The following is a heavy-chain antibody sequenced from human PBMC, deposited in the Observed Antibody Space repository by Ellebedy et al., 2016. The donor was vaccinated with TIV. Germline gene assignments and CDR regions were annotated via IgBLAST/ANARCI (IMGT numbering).Heavy chain of an antibody. CDR1: GFSFRSYW. D-gene: IGHD4-17*01. Sequence: GGSLRLSCAASGFSFRSYWMSWVRQAPGKGLEWVANIYQDGSDEYYLDSVKGRFTISRDTDNKALFLQMNSLRVEDTAVYYCTRRGSYGDYAVQINSWFDRWGRGTLVTVSS. CDR3: TRRGSYGDYAVQINSWFDR. J-gene: IGHJ5*02. CDR2: IYQDGSDE. V-gene: IGHV3-7*01.